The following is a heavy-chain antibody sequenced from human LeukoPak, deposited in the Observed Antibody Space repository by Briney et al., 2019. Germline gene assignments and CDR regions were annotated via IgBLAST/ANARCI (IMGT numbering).Heavy chain of an antibody. D-gene: IGHD3-22*01. CDR1: GGSISSGGYA. CDR3: ARDSSGYYFDY. J-gene: IGHJ4*02. CDR2: IYHSGST. Sequence: SQTLPLTCAVSGGSISSGGYAWSWIRQPPGKGLEWIGYIYHSGSTYYNPSLTSRVTLSVDRSKNQFSLKLSSVTAADTAVYYCARDSSGYYFDYWGQGTLVTVSS. V-gene: IGHV4-30-2*01.